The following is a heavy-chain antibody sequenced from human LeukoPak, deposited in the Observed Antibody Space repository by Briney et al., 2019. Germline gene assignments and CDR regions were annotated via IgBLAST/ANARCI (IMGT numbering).Heavy chain of an antibody. CDR2: IIPIFGTA. D-gene: IGHD2-15*01. CDR3: ASDQLGYCSGGSCSTRGY. V-gene: IGHV1-69*05. CDR1: GGTFSNYG. Sequence: GASVRVSCKASGGTFSNYGISWVRQAPGQGLEWMGRIIPIFGTANYAQKFQGRVTITTDESTSTAYMELSSLRSEDTAVYYCASDQLGYCSGGSCSTRGYWGQGTLVTVSS. J-gene: IGHJ4*02.